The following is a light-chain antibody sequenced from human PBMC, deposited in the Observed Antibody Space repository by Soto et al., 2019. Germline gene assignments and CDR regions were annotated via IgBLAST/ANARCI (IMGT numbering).Light chain of an antibody. CDR2: DVN. CDR3: SSYTSITTYV. CDR1: SSDFGGYNY. V-gene: IGLV2-14*01. J-gene: IGLJ1*01. Sequence: QSALTQPASVSGSPGQSITISCTGTSSDFGGYNYVSWYQQHPGKAPRLMIYDVNNRPSGVSNRFSGSKSGNTASLTISGLQAEDEADYYCSSYTSITTYVFGTGTKLTVL.